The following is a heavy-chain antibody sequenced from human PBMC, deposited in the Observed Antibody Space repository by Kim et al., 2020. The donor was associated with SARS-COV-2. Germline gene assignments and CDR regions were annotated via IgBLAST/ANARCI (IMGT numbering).Heavy chain of an antibody. J-gene: IGHJ6*02. D-gene: IGHD5-12*01. Sequence: SETLSLTCTVSGGSISSSSYYWGWIRQPPGKGLEWIGSIYYSGSTYYNPSLKSRVTISVDTSKNQFSLKLSSVTAADTAVYYCASLQGYVDYYGMDVWGQVTTVTVSS. CDR3: ASLQGYVDYYGMDV. CDR1: GGSISSSSYY. V-gene: IGHV4-39*01. CDR2: IYYSGST.